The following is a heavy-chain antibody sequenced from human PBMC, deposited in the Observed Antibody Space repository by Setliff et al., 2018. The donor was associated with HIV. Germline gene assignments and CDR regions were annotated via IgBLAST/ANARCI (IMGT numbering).Heavy chain of an antibody. V-gene: IGHV3-23*01. CDR2: ISGSGGAT. CDR3: ARGSDWYLDS. CDR1: GLTGLTFSNYA. Sequence: PGGSLRLSCAASGLTGLTFSNYAMNWVRQAPGKGLEWVSCISGSGGATYYADSVKGRFTISRDNRKNTLFLEMNNLSAEDTAIYYCARGSDWYLDSWGQGTLVTVSS. D-gene: IGHD3-9*01. J-gene: IGHJ4*02.